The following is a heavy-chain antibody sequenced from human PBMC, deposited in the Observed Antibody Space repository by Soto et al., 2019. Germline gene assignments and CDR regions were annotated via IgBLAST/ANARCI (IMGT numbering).Heavy chain of an antibody. V-gene: IGHV6-1*01. Sequence: TLSLTCAISGDSVSSNSAAWNWIRQSPSRGLEWLGRTYYRSKWYNDYAVSVKSRITINPDTSKNQFSLQLNSVTPEDTAVYYCATASDYGDYELFDYWGQGTLVTVSS. CDR2: TYYRSKWYN. D-gene: IGHD4-17*01. J-gene: IGHJ4*02. CDR3: ATASDYGDYELFDY. CDR1: GDSVSSNSAA.